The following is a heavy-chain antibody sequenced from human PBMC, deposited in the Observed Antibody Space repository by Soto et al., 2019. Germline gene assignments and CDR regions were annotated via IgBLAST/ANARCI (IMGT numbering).Heavy chain of an antibody. J-gene: IGHJ4*02. CDR1: GDRFNTYY. V-gene: IGHV1-46*02. CDR2: IHPSGGGS. D-gene: IGHD2-21*02. Sequence: ASVKVSCESCGDRFNTYYLHWVRQAPGQGLEWMGMIHPSGGGSTYAQKFLGRGTMTMDSSTSTVSMELTSLRSAKTAVYYCAGGGHIAVVTDSFNSGGKGTLVTVPS. CDR3: AGGGHIAVVTDSFNS.